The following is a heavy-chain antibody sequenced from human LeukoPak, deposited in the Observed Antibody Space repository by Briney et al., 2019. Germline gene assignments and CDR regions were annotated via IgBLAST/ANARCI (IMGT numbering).Heavy chain of an antibody. CDR1: GGSISSSSYY. CDR2: IYYSGST. Sequence: PSETLSLTCIVSGGSISSSSYYWGWIRQPPGKGLEWIGNIYYSGSTYYNPSLKSRVIISVDTSRNQFSLNLSSVTASDTAVYYCARFDFWSRYWGQGTLVTVSS. J-gene: IGHJ4*02. D-gene: IGHD3-3*01. CDR3: ARFDFWSRY. V-gene: IGHV4-39*01.